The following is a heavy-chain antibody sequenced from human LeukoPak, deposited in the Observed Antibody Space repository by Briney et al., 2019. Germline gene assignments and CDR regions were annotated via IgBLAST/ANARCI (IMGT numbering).Heavy chain of an antibody. Sequence: ASVKVSCKASGYTFTSYYMHWVRQAPGQGLEWMGIINPSGGRTSYAQKFQGRVTVTRDTSTSTVYMELSSLRSEDTAVYYCARDRGNGPLDYWGQGTLVTVSS. D-gene: IGHD3-10*01. CDR2: INPSGGRT. CDR1: GYTFTSYY. V-gene: IGHV1-46*01. J-gene: IGHJ4*02. CDR3: ARDRGNGPLDY.